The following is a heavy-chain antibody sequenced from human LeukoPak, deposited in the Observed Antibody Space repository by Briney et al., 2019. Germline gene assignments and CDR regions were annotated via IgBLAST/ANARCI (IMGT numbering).Heavy chain of an antibody. V-gene: IGHV4-4*07. CDR2: IYTIGST. D-gene: IGHD3-22*01. Sequence: SATLPLNCTVSGGSISSYYCSGIPPPAAHGLHCIARIYTIGSTNFNPSLQRLVNMSLHTSKNQVSLNLLSVTAADMGVDHCASLYYDAPTNLDYWGQGTLVTVSS. CDR3: ASLYYDAPTNLDY. J-gene: IGHJ4*02. CDR1: GGSISSYY.